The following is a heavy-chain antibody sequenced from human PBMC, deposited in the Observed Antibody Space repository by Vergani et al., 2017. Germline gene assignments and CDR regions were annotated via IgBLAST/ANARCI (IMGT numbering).Heavy chain of an antibody. J-gene: IGHJ4*02. D-gene: IGHD1-7*01. CDR3: ARDGVGLELNY. CDR1: GGTFSSYT. V-gene: IGHV1-69*04. Sequence: QVQLVQSGAEVKKPGASVKVSCKASGGTFSSYTISWVRQAPGQGLEWMGRIITILGIANYAQKFQGRVTITADKSTSTAYMELSSLRSEDTAVYYCARDGVGLELNYWGQGTLVTVSS. CDR2: IITILGIA.